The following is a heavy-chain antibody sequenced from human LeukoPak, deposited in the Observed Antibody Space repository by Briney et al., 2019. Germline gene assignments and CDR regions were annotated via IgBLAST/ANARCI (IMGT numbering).Heavy chain of an antibody. CDR1: GFTFSSYS. D-gene: IGHD6-13*01. J-gene: IGHJ4*02. CDR2: ISSSSSYI. CDR3: ARGWTAARQSGTDY. Sequence: GGSLRLSCAASGFTFSSYSMNWVRQAPGKGLEWVSSISSSSSYIYYADSVKGRFTISRDNAKNSPYLQMNSLRAEDTAVYYCARGWTAARQSGTDYWGQGTLVTVSS. V-gene: IGHV3-21*01.